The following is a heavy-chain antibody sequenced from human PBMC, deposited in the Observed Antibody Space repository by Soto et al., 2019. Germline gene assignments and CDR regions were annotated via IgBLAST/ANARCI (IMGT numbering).Heavy chain of an antibody. Sequence: VASVKVSCKASGYTFTGYYMHCVRQATGQGLEWMGWINPNSGGTNYAQKFQGWVTMTRDTSISTAYMELSRLRSDDTAVYYCARDTGIAVAGPGAFDIWGQGTMVTVSS. D-gene: IGHD6-19*01. CDR2: INPNSGGT. CDR1: GYTFTGYY. CDR3: ARDTGIAVAGPGAFDI. V-gene: IGHV1-2*04. J-gene: IGHJ3*02.